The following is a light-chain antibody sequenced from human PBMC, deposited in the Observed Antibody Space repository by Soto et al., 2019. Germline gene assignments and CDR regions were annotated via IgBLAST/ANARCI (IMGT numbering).Light chain of an antibody. V-gene: IGKV1-6*01. CDR2: AAS. Sequence: AIPLTQSPSSLSASVGDRVTITCRASQAIRTALGWYQQRPGKVPKLLIYAASTLQSGVPSRFSGSGSGTDFTLTISSLQPDDFATYYCLLDFRYFWAFGQGTKVEIK. J-gene: IGKJ1*01. CDR1: QAIRTA. CDR3: LLDFRYFWA.